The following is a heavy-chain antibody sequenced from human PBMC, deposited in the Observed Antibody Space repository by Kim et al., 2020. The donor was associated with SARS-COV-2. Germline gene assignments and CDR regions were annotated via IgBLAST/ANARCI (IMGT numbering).Heavy chain of an antibody. V-gene: IGHV1-18*04. CDR2: ISAYNGNT. D-gene: IGHD2-15*01. CDR1: GYTFTSYG. Sequence: ASVKVSCKASGYTFTSYGISWVRQAPGQGLEWMGWISAYNGNTNYAQKLQGRVTMTTDTSTSTAYMELRSLRSDDTAVYYCARDRAGRLTNWFDPWGQGTLVTVSS. CDR3: ARDRAGRLTNWFDP. J-gene: IGHJ5*02.